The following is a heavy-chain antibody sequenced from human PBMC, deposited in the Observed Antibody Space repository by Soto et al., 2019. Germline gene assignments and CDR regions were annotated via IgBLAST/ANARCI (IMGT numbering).Heavy chain of an antibody. CDR2: ISVNNGHT. V-gene: IGHV1-18*01. J-gene: IGHJ4*02. CDR3: ARDRSTGDY. CDR1: GYTFTNYG. Sequence: QVQLVQSGPEVKEPGASVKVSCKTSGYTFTNYGISWVRQAPGQGLEWMGWISVNNGHTDYAQSFQGRVTMTTDTSTNTAYMELRSLRSDDTAVYYCARDRSTGDYWGQGTLVTVSS.